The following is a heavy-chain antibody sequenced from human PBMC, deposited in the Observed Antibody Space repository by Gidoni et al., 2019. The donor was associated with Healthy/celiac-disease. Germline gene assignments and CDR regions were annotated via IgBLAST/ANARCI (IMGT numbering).Heavy chain of an antibody. D-gene: IGHD3-3*01. Sequence: EVQLVESGGGLVQPGRSLRLSCAASGFTFDDYAMHWVRQAPGKGLEWVSGISWNSGSIGYADSVKGRFTISRDNAKNSLYLQMNSLRAEDTALYYCAKDLNKDITIFGVVIIYYYYYGMDVWGQGTTVTVSS. CDR1: GFTFDDYA. CDR3: AKDLNKDITIFGVVIIYYYYYGMDV. J-gene: IGHJ6*02. V-gene: IGHV3-9*01. CDR2: ISWNSGSI.